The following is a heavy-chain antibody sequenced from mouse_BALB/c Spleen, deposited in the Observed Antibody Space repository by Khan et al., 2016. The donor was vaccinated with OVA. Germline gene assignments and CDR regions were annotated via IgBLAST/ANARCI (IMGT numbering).Heavy chain of an antibody. CDR2: ISYSGST. V-gene: IGHV3-2*02. CDR1: GYSITSDYA. D-gene: IGHD1-1*01. J-gene: IGHJ4*01. CDR3: SRGNYYGYSMDY. Sequence: EVQLQESGPGLVKPSQSLSLTCTVTGYSITSDYAWNWIRQFPGNKLEWMGYISYSGSTSYHPSLKSRISITRDTSKNKFFLQLNSGTTEDTATXYCSRGNYYGYSMDYWGQGTSVTVSS.